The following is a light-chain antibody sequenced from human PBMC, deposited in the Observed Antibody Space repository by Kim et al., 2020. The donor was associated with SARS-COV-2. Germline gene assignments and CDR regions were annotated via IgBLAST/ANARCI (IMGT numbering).Light chain of an antibody. CDR1: SSNIGSNT. J-gene: IGLJ2*01. CDR3: AARDDSLNGLV. V-gene: IGLV1-44*01. Sequence: QSVLTPPPSASGTPGQRVSISCSGSSSNIGSNTVNWYQQLPGTAPKLLIYSNNQRPSGVPDRFSGSKSGTSASLAISGLHSEDEADYYCAARDDSLNGLVFGGGTQLTVL. CDR2: SNN.